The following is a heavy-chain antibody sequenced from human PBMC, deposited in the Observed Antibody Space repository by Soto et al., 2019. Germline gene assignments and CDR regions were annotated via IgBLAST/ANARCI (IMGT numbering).Heavy chain of an antibody. CDR2: ISGYNGKT. D-gene: IGHD2-21*02. V-gene: IGHV1-18*01. CDR3: AREGDVPYYYYGMDV. CDR1: GYTFTSYG. J-gene: IGHJ6*02. Sequence: QVQLVQSGGEVKKPGASVKVSYKASGYTFTSYGISWVRQAPGQGLEWMGWISGYNGKTNYAQKVQDRVTMTTDTSTSTAYMELRSLRSDDTAVYYCAREGDVPYYYYGMDVWGQGTTVTVSS.